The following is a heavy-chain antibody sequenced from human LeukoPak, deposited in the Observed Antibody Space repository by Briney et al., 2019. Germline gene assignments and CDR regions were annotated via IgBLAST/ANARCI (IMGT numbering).Heavy chain of an antibody. J-gene: IGHJ6*03. D-gene: IGHD2-2*01. Sequence: GRSLRLSCAASGSTFSRYWMSWVRQVPGKGLEWVALIKQDGSEKYYVDSMKGRFTISRDNGKNSLYLQMNSLRAEDTAVYYCARGGTSSYYYYFYMDVWGRGTMVTVSS. CDR3: ARGGTSSYYYYFYMDV. CDR1: GSTFSRYW. CDR2: IKQDGSEK. V-gene: IGHV3-7*01.